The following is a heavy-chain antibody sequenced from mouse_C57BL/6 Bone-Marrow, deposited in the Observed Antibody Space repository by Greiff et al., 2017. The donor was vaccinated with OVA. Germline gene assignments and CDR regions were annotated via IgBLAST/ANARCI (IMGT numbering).Heavy chain of an antibody. CDR2: IYPRSGNT. Sequence: QVQLQQSGAELARPGASVKLSCKASGYTFTSYGISWVKQRTGQGLEWIGEIYPRSGNTYYNEKFKGKATLTADKSSSTAYMELRSLTSEDSAVYFCARALSIYYGNFAWFAYWGQGTLVTVSA. J-gene: IGHJ3*01. V-gene: IGHV1-81*01. D-gene: IGHD2-1*01. CDR3: ARALSIYYGNFAWFAY. CDR1: GYTFTSYG.